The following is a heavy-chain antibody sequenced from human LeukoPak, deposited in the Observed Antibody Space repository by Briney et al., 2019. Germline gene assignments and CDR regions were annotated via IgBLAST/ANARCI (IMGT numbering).Heavy chain of an antibody. Sequence: PGGSLRLSCAASGFIFSSYWMNWVRQAPGKGLEWVANLKQDGGEKYYVDSVKGRFTISRDNAKNSLYLQMNSLTAEDTAVYYCAKDRSYHYFDYWGQGTLVTVSS. V-gene: IGHV3-7*01. CDR2: LKQDGGEK. CDR3: AKDRSYHYFDY. J-gene: IGHJ4*02. D-gene: IGHD5-18*01. CDR1: GFIFSSYW.